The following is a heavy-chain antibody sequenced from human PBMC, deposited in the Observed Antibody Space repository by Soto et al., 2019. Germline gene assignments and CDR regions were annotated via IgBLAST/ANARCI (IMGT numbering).Heavy chain of an antibody. Sequence: ASVKVSCKASGYTFTGYYMHWVRQAPGKGLEWMGWINPNSGGTKYAQKFQGWVSMTRDTSISTAYMELSRLRADDTAVYFCARARVEIAREDAFDIWGQGTMVTVSS. CDR1: GYTFTGYY. CDR3: ARARVEIAREDAFDI. V-gene: IGHV1-2*04. CDR2: INPNSGGT. D-gene: IGHD1-26*01. J-gene: IGHJ3*02.